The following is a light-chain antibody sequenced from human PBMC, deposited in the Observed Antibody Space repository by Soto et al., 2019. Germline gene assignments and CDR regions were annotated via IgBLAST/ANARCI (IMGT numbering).Light chain of an antibody. CDR1: QSIRSW. J-gene: IGKJ2*01. V-gene: IGKV1-5*03. CDR3: QQDNDYSGST. Sequence: DIQMTQSPSTLSASVGDRATITCRASQSIRSWLAWYQQQPGKAPKLLIYQASTLETGVQSRFRGSGSGTEFTLTISSLQPDDFATNECQQDNDYSGSTLAQGNKLEIK. CDR2: QAS.